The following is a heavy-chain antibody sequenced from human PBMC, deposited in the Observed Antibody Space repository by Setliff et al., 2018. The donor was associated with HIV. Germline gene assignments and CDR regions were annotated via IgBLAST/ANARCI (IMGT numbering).Heavy chain of an antibody. CDR3: ASYSSSSGYYYGMDV. J-gene: IGHJ6*02. CDR2: ISRDGDTI. V-gene: IGHV3-48*04. D-gene: IGHD6-6*01. CDR1: GFTFSNYA. Sequence: GGSLRLSCAASGFTFSNYAMHWVRQAPGKGLEWLSYISRDGDTIYYADSVKGRFTVSRDTAKNSLYLQMNSLRAEDTAVYYCASYSSSSGYYYGMDVWGQGTTVTVSS.